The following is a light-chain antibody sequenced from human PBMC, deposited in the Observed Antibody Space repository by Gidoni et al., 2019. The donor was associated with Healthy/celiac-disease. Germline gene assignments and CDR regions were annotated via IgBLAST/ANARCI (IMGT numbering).Light chain of an antibody. CDR3: QHSYSTPT. J-gene: IGKJ5*01. V-gene: IGKV1-39*01. CDR2: AAS. Sequence: DIQMTQSPSSLSASVGDRVTLTCRASQSISSYLNWYQQKAGKAPKLLIYAASSLQSGVPSRCGGSGAGTDFTLTISSVQPEDFATYYCQHSYSTPTFGQGTRVEIK. CDR1: QSISSY.